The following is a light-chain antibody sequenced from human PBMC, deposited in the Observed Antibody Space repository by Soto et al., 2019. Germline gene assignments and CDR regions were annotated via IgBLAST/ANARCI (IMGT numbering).Light chain of an antibody. CDR1: QSVPSNY. CDR2: GAS. CDR3: QSYGSSLWT. V-gene: IGKV3-20*01. Sequence: EIVLTQSPGTLSLSPGERATLSCRASQSVPSNYLAWFQHKPGQAPGLLIYGASSRATGIPDRFSGSGSGTDFTLSISRREPEDFAVYYCQSYGSSLWTFGQGTKVEIK. J-gene: IGKJ1*01.